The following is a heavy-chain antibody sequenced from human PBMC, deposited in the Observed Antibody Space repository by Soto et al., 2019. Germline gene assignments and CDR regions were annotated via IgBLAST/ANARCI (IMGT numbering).Heavy chain of an antibody. CDR1: GGSISSGGYY. J-gene: IGHJ5*02. V-gene: IGHV4-31*03. Sequence: QVQLQESGPGLVKPSQTLSLTCTVSGGSISSGGYYWSWIRQHPGKGLEWIGYIYYSGSTYYNPSLKSRVTISVDTSKNQFSLKLSSVTAADTAVYYCARHPDDYSTPNNWFDPWGQGTLVTVSS. D-gene: IGHD4-4*01. CDR2: IYYSGST. CDR3: ARHPDDYSTPNNWFDP.